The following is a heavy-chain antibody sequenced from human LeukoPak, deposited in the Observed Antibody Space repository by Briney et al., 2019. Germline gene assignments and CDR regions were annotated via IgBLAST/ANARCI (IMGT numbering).Heavy chain of an antibody. CDR2: ISGSGGST. D-gene: IGHD5-24*01. J-gene: IGHJ6*03. CDR1: GFTFSSYA. V-gene: IGHV3-23*01. CDR3: AKRDDSYYYYYMDV. Sequence: PGGSLRLSCAASGFTFSSYAMSWVRQAPGKGQEWVSAISGSGGSTYYADSVKGRFTISRDNSKNTLYLQMNSLRAEDTAVYYCAKRDDSYYYYYMDVWGKGTTVTVSS.